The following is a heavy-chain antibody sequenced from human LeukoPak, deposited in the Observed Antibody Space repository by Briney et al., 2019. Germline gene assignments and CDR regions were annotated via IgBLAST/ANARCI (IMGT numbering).Heavy chain of an antibody. CDR1: GGSVSSGSYY. V-gene: IGHV4-61*01. CDR3: ARETNSYGYLYYFDY. D-gene: IGHD5-18*01. CDR2: IYYSGST. J-gene: IGHJ4*02. Sequence: SETLSLTCTVSGGSVSSGSYYWSWIRQPPGKGLEWIGYIYYSGSTNYNPSLKSRVTISVDTSKNQFSLKLSSVTAADTAVYYCARETNSYGYLYYFDYWGQGTLVTVSS.